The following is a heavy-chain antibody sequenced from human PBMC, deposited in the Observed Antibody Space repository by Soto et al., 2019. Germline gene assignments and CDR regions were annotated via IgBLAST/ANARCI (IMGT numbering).Heavy chain of an antibody. V-gene: IGHV4-39*01. CDR2: IYYSGST. CDR3: ARQPRYCSSTSCYYYYYYYMDV. CDR1: GGSISSSSYY. D-gene: IGHD2-2*01. Sequence: QLQLQESGPGLVKPSETLSLTCTVSGGSISSSSYYWGWIRQPPGKGLEWIWSIYYSGSTYYNPSLKSRVAISVDTTKNQFSLQLSSVTAADTAVYYCARQPRYCSSTSCYYYYYYYMDVWGKGTTVTVSS. J-gene: IGHJ6*03.